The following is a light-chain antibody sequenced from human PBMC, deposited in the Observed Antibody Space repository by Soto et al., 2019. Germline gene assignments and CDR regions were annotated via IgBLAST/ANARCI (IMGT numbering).Light chain of an antibody. CDR3: AAWDDSLHGVV. CDR1: SSNIGSNT. J-gene: IGLJ2*01. CDR2: SND. V-gene: IGLV1-44*01. Sequence: QSVLTQPPSASGTPGQRVTISCSGSSSNIGSNTVNWYQQLPGTAPKLLISSNDQRPSGVPDRFSGSKSGTSASLAISGLQSDDESDYYCAAWDDSLHGVVFGGGTKLTVL.